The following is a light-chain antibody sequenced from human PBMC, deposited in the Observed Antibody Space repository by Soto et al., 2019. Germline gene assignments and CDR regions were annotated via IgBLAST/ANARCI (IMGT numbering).Light chain of an antibody. V-gene: IGKV1-12*01. CDR3: QQSNNHPIS. Sequence: DNQLTQSPSSISASVGDRVTITCRASQAVNSWLAWFQQKPGMAPKLVIYDVSSLQSGVPSRFSSSGSGTEFTLTISSLQPEDFATYYCQQSNNHPISFGQGTRLEI. J-gene: IGKJ5*01. CDR1: QAVNSW. CDR2: DVS.